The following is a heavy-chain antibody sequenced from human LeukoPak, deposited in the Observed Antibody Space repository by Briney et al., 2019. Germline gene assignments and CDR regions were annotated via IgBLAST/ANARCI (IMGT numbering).Heavy chain of an antibody. CDR3: ARDREGFNWFDP. J-gene: IGHJ5*02. CDR1: GFTFSTSW. CDR2: ITADGKTT. Sequence: PGGSLRLSCAASGFTFSTSWMHWVRQTPGKGLVWVSRITADGKTTSYADSVKGRFTISRDNAENTLYLQMNSLRAEDTAVYYCARDREGFNWFDPWGQGTLVTVSS. V-gene: IGHV3-74*01.